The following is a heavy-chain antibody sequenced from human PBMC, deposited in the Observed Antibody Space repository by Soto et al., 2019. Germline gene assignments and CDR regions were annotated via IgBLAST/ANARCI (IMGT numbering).Heavy chain of an antibody. CDR3: AYLPCSGGSCYWFSYSGMDV. CDR1: GFSLSTSGVG. CDR2: IYWDDDK. Sequence: QITLKESGPTLVKPTQTLTLTCTFSGFSLSTSGVGVAWISQPPRKALEWLALIYWDDDKRYRPSLETRLTITKDTSKNQVVLTMTNMDSVDTATYYCAYLPCSGGSCYWFSYSGMDVWGQGTTVTVSS. D-gene: IGHD2-15*01. V-gene: IGHV2-5*02. J-gene: IGHJ6*02.